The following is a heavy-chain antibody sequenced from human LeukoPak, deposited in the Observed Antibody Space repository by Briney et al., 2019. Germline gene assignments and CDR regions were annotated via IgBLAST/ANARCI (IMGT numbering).Heavy chain of an antibody. Sequence: SETLSLTCTVSGGSISSGGYYWSWIRQHPGKGLEWIGYIYYSGSTYYNPSLKSRVTISVDTSKNQFSLKLSSVTAADTAVYYSARDVRGYDFWSGYSRGFDPWGQGTLVTVSS. CDR3: ARDVRGYDFWSGYSRGFDP. J-gene: IGHJ5*02. D-gene: IGHD3-3*01. V-gene: IGHV4-31*03. CDR2: IYYSGST. CDR1: GGSISSGGYY.